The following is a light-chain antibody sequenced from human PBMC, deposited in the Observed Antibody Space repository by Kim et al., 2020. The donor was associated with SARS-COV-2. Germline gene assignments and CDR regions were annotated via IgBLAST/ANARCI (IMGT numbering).Light chain of an antibody. V-gene: IGKV1-17*01. CDR3: LQHNTYPIT. CDR1: QDIRND. CDR2: GAS. J-gene: IGKJ5*01. Sequence: ASVADRVTSTCRASQDIRNDLGWYQQNPGRAPKRLIYGASSLQRGVPSRFSGSGSGTEFTLTISSLQPEDFATYFCLQHNTYPITFVQGTRLEIK.